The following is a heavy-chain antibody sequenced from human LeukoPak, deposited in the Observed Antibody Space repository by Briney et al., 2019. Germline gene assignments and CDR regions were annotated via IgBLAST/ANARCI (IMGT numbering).Heavy chain of an antibody. CDR1: GGSISSGGYS. Sequence: SQTLSLTCAVSGGSISSGGYSWSWIRQPPGKGLEWIGYIYHSGSTYYNPSLKSRVTISVDGSKNQFSLKLSSVTAADTAVYYCARENYGSGYYFDYWGQGTLVTVSS. V-gene: IGHV4-30-2*01. CDR2: IYHSGST. J-gene: IGHJ4*02. D-gene: IGHD3-10*01. CDR3: ARENYGSGYYFDY.